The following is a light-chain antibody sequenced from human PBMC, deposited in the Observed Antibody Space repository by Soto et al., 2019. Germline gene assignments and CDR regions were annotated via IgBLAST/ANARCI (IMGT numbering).Light chain of an antibody. CDR3: QEIYSGS. V-gene: IGKV1-39*01. J-gene: IGKJ3*01. CDR2: AAS. Sequence: DIQMTQCPSSLSASVGDRVTIPCRASQIINNYLNWYQQKPGKTPNLLIFAASTLDSEDASRFSGSGSGTDFTFTISSLQPEDFATYYCQEIYSGSFGTGTRWIS. CDR1: QIINNY.